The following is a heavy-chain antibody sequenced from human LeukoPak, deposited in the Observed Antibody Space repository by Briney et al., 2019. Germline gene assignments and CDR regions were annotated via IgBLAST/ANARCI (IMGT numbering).Heavy chain of an antibody. CDR2: ISWNSGSI. J-gene: IGHJ5*02. D-gene: IGHD4-17*01. Sequence: GRSLRLSCAASVFTFDDYAMHWVRQAPGKGLEWVSGISWNSGSIGYADSVKGRFTISRDNAKNSLYLQMNSLRAEDTALYYCAKAQAGPDADYVTNWFDPWGQGTLVTVSS. CDR3: AKAQAGPDADYVTNWFDP. V-gene: IGHV3-9*01. CDR1: VFTFDDYA.